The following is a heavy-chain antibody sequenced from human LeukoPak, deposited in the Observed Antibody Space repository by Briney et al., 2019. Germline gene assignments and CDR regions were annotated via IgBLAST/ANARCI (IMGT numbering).Heavy chain of an antibody. CDR3: ARGLFYYYMDV. J-gene: IGHJ6*03. Sequence: SETLSLTCTVSGYSISSGYYWGWIRQPPGKGLEWIGSTYHISTTYDNPSLKSRVTISIDTSKNQFSLKLSSLTAADTAVYYCARGLFYYYMDVWGTGTTVIVSS. CDR1: GYSISSGYY. V-gene: IGHV4-38-2*02. CDR2: TYHISTT.